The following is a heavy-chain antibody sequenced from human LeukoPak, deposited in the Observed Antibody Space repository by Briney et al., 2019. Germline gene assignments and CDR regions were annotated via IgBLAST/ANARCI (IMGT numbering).Heavy chain of an antibody. Sequence: PSETLSLTCTVSGGSISSYYWSWIREPPGKGLEWSGSIYYSGSTNYNPSLKSRVTISVDTSKNRFSLKLSSVTAADTAVYFCARDSPIGGRNGYRIFDYWGQGTLVTVSS. D-gene: IGHD5-24*01. V-gene: IGHV4-59*01. CDR1: GGSISSYY. CDR2: IYYSGST. J-gene: IGHJ4*02. CDR3: ARDSPIGGRNGYRIFDY.